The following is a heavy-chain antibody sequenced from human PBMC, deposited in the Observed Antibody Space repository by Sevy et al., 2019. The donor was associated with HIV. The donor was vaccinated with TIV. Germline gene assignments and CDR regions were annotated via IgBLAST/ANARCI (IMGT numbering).Heavy chain of an antibody. CDR1: GVTFSSYG. CDR2: ISYDGSKK. CDR3: AHSSGLYGYYDGMDV. D-gene: IGHD3-22*01. Sequence: GESLKISCAASGVTFSSYGIHWVRQAPGKGLECVAVISYDGSKKNHAESMKGRFTISRDNSKNTLYLEMSSLRPEDTAVYYCAHSSGLYGYYDGMDVWGQGTTVTVSS. J-gene: IGHJ6*02. V-gene: IGHV3-30*03.